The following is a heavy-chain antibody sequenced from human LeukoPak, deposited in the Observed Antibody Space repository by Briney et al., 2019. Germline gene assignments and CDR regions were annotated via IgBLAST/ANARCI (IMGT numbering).Heavy chain of an antibody. D-gene: IGHD5/OR15-5a*01. CDR2: VYYSGTN. Sequence: SETLYLTCNVSGGSFSSSRYYWAWIRQPPGAGRVWIGSVYYSGTNYYNQSLESLVTMSEDTSRSRYFLPMSPLTAADTDGYCCARHVSDYYYDYIDVWGVGTTVIVS. CDR1: GGSFSSSRYY. V-gene: IGHV4-39*01. CDR3: ARHVSDYYYDYIDV. J-gene: IGHJ6*03.